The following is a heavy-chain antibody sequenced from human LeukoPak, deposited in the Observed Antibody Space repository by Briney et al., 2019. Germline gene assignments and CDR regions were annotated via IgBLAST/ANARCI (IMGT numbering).Heavy chain of an antibody. CDR2: VYYSGRT. CDR3: ARDPGSYYLDS. Sequence: SETLSLTCTVSGGSLSSSSYYWSWIRHPPGKGLEWIGNVYYSGRTDYNPSLKSRVTISVDTSKNHFSLEVSSVTAADTAVYYCARDPGSYYLDSWGQGTLVTVSS. CDR1: GGSLSSSSYY. V-gene: IGHV4-61*03. D-gene: IGHD3-10*01. J-gene: IGHJ4*02.